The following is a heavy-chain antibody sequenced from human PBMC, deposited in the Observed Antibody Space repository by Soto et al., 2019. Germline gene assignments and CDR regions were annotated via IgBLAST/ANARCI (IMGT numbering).Heavy chain of an antibody. CDR2: IYPKTGDT. D-gene: IGHD1-7*01. CDR1: GYTFNPYY. J-gene: IGHJ4*02. Sequence: ASVKVSCKASGYTFNPYYIHWVRQAPGQGLDWVEWIYPKTGDTYYAQKFQGWVTMTSDTSISTVYMELRSLKSDDTAIYYCVRENWYYDYWGQGTLVTVSS. V-gene: IGHV1-2*04. CDR3: VRENWYYDY.